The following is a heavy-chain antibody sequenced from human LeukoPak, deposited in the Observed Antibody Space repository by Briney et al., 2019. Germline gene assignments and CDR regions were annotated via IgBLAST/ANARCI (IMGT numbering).Heavy chain of an antibody. CDR3: AKVLSGWYFDY. Sequence: PGGSLRLSCAVSGFTFSSYAMSWVRQAPEKGLEWVSGISGGGGSTYYADSVKGRFTTSRDNSKNTLYLQMNSLRAEDTAVYYCAKVLSGWYFDYWGQGTLVTVSS. V-gene: IGHV3-23*01. D-gene: IGHD6-19*01. CDR1: GFTFSSYA. J-gene: IGHJ4*02. CDR2: ISGGGGST.